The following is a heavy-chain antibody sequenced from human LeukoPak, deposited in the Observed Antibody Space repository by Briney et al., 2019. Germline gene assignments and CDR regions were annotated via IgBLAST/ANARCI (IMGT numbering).Heavy chain of an antibody. V-gene: IGHV4-59*08. CDR3: ARLRTGFDP. CDR2: IYYSGST. Sequence: SETLSLTCTVSGGSISSYYWSWIRQPPGKGLEWIGYIYYSGSTNYNPSLKSRVTISVDTSKNQFSLKLSSMTAADTAVYYCARLRTGFDPWGQGTLVTVSS. CDR1: GGSISSYY. J-gene: IGHJ5*02. D-gene: IGHD1-1*01.